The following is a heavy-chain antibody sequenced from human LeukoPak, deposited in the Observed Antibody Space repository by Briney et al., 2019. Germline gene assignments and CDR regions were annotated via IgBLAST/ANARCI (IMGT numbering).Heavy chain of an antibody. D-gene: IGHD6-6*01. CDR3: ARAGGIAARPGSLNYYYYMDV. CDR2: INPKSGGT. V-gene: IGHV1-2*02. Sequence: GASVKVSCKASGYTFTGYYMHWVRQAPGQGLEWMGWINPKSGGTNYAQKFQGRVTMTRDTSISTAYMELSWLRSDDTAVYYCARAGGIAARPGSLNYYYYMDVWGKGTTVTVSS. CDR1: GYTFTGYY. J-gene: IGHJ6*03.